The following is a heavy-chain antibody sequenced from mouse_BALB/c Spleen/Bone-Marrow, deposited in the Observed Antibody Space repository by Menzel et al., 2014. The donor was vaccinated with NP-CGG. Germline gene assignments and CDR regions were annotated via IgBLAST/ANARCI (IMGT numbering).Heavy chain of an antibody. CDR3: ARVYGWYFDV. CDR2: INNNGGST. V-gene: IGHV5-6-3*01. D-gene: IGHD1-1*01. J-gene: IGHJ1*01. CDR1: GFTFSSYG. Sequence: EVQLQESGGGLVQPGGSLKLSRVASGFTFSSYGMSWVRQTPDKRLELVATINNNGGSTYYPDSVKGQFTISRDNAKNTLYLQMSSLKSEDTAMYYCARVYGWYFDVWGAGTTVTVSS.